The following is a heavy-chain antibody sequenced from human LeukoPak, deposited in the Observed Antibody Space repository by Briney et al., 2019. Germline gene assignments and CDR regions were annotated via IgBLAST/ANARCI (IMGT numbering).Heavy chain of an antibody. Sequence: AGGSLRLSCTASGFTFSAYAMMWVRQAPGKGPEWVSAIRGGGTSEFYADSVKGRFRISRDNSKDTLFLQMNSLRDEDTAVYYCARDPNGDYIGAFDMWGPGTMVTVSS. J-gene: IGHJ3*02. D-gene: IGHD4-17*01. V-gene: IGHV3-23*01. CDR2: IRGGGTSE. CDR3: ARDPNGDYIGAFDM. CDR1: GFTFSAYA.